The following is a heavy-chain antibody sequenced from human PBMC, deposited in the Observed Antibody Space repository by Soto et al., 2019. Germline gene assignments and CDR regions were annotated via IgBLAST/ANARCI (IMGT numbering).Heavy chain of an antibody. D-gene: IGHD2-15*01. J-gene: IGHJ5*02. CDR3: ARREGYCSGGSCYSWFDP. CDR2: ISAYNGNT. Sequence: ASVKVSCKASGYTFTSYGINWVRQAPGQVLEWMGWISAYNGNTKYAQKLQGRVTMTTDTSTSTAYMELRSLRSDDKAVYYCARREGYCSGGSCYSWFDPWGQGTLVTVSS. V-gene: IGHV1-18*04. CDR1: GYTFTSYG.